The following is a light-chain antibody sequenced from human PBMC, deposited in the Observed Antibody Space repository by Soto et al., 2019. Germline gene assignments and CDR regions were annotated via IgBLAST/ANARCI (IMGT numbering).Light chain of an antibody. CDR1: SNDVGAYNY. V-gene: IGLV2-14*01. Sequence: QSALTQPASVSGSPGQSITISCTGTSNDVGAYNYVSWYQQHPGKAPKLMIYDVSSRPSGVSNRFSGSKSGNTASLTISGLQAEDEAGYYCSSYTSSSTVVFGGGTKLTVL. CDR3: SSYTSSSTVV. CDR2: DVS. J-gene: IGLJ2*01.